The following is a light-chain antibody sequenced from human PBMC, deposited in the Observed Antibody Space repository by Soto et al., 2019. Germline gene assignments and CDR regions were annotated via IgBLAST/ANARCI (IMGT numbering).Light chain of an antibody. CDR1: QFVSSR. CDR3: QEHIQWPPGM. Sequence: DIVVTQSPATLSASPGERVTLSCRASQFVSSRLAWYQRRPGQVPRLLIYDTSTRAPGISARFSGSGSGTEFTLTISSLQSEDFAVYYCQEHIQWPPGMLGPGTKVDIK. CDR2: DTS. J-gene: IGKJ1*01. V-gene: IGKV3-15*01.